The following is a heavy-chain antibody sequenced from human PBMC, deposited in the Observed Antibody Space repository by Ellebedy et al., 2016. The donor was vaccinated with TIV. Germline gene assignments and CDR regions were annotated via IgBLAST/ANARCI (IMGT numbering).Heavy chain of an antibody. CDR3: ARSRWPHSYSDY. CDR1: GFTLSNYP. V-gene: IGHV3-64*01. Sequence: GESLKISCPASGFTLSNYPMHCVRQSPGKALVYVSDSADDGHATYYASCVKGRFTISRDNSKNTLYLQMGSLRHEDMAVYYCARSRWPHSYSDYWGKGTLVTVSS. J-gene: IGHJ4*02. CDR2: SADDGHAT. D-gene: IGHD4-23*01.